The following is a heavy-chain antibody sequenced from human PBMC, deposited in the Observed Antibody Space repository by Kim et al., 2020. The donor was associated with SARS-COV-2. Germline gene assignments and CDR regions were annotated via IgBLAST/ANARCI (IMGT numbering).Heavy chain of an antibody. V-gene: IGHV3-23*01. CDR2: ISGSGGST. J-gene: IGHJ4*02. D-gene: IGHD2-2*01. CDR1: GFTFSNYA. Sequence: GGSLRLSCAASGFTFSNYAMSWVRQAPGKGLEWVSAISGSGGSTYYADSVKGRFTISRHNSKNTLYLQMNSLRAEDTAIYYCAKDLGYCSSTGCLFDYGGQGTLVPVPS. CDR3: AKDLGYCSSTGCLFDY.